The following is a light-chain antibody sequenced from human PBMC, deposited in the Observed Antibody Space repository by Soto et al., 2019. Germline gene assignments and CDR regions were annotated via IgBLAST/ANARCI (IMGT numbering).Light chain of an antibody. CDR1: QSLLXXXGXNY. CDR3: MQALQTPWT. J-gene: IGKJ1*01. V-gene: IGKV2-28*01. CDR2: LGS. Sequence: DIVMTQSPLSLPVTPGEPASISCRSSQSLLXXXGXNYLDWYLQKPGQSPQLLIYLGSNRASGXPDRXXXXGSGTDXXXXXXXVEAEDVGVYYCMQALQTPWTFGQGTKVEIK.